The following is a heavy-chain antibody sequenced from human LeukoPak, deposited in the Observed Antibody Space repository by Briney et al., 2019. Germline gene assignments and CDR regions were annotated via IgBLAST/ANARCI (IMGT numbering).Heavy chain of an antibody. CDR3: ARVRGYYYDSSGYYPDY. V-gene: IGHV4-59*12. J-gene: IGHJ4*02. D-gene: IGHD3-22*01. CDR1: GGSISSYY. Sequence: SETLSLTCTVSGGSISSYYWSWIRQPPGKGLEWIGYIYYSGSTNYNPSLKSRVTISVDTSKNQFSLKLSSVTAADTAVYYCARVRGYYYDSSGYYPDYWGQGTLVTVSS. CDR2: IYYSGST.